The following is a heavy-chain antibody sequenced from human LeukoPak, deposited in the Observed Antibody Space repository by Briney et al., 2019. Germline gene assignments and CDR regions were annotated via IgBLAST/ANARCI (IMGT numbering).Heavy chain of an antibody. J-gene: IGHJ4*02. CDR3: ARVYYDSSGYYIDY. CDR2: INADSGGT. CDR1: GYTFTGYY. Sequence: ASVKVSCKASGYTFTGYYMHGGRQAPGQGRECIGWINADSGGTKYAQKFQGRVNMTRYTSISTAYMELSRLRSDDTAVYYCARVYYDSSGYYIDYWGQGTLVTVSS. V-gene: IGHV1-2*02. D-gene: IGHD3-22*01.